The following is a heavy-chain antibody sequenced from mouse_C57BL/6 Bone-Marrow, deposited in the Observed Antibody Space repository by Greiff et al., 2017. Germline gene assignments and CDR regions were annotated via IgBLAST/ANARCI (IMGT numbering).Heavy chain of an antibody. CDR3: ERDYGSSYWYFDV. CDR2: IYPRDGST. Sequence: QVQPKESGPELVKPGASVKLSCKASGYTFTSYDINWVKQRPGQGLGWIGWIYPRDGSTKYNEKFKVTATLTVDTSSSTAYMELHSLTSEDSAVYYCERDYGSSYWYFDVWGTGTTVTVSS. CDR1: GYTFTSYD. V-gene: IGHV1-85*01. D-gene: IGHD1-1*01. J-gene: IGHJ1*03.